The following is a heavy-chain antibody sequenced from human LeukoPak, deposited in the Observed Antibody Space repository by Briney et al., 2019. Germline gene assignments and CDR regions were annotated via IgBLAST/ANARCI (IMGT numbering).Heavy chain of an antibody. CDR3: TRGSNHYGSGSYYPDY. CDR1: GFTFSSYG. CDR2: IRYDGSNK. D-gene: IGHD3-10*01. V-gene: IGHV3-30*02. J-gene: IGHJ4*02. Sequence: GGSLRLSCVASGFTFSSYGMHWVRQAPGKGLEWVAFIRYDGSNKYYADSVKGRFTISRDDSESIVYLQMNSLKTEDTAVYYCTRGSNHYGSGSYYPDYWGQGTLVTVSS.